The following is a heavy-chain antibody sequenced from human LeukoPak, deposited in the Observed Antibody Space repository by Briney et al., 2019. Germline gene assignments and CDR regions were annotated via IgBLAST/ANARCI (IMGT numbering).Heavy chain of an antibody. CDR2: ISYDGSNK. D-gene: IGHD3-22*01. CDR1: GFTFSSYA. CDR3: ARLDYHDSSNFDY. Sequence: PGRSLRLSCAASGFTFSSYAMHWVRQAPGKGLEWVAVISYDGSNKYYADSVKGRFTISRDNSKNTLYLQTNSLRAEDTAVYYCARLDYHDSSNFDYWGQGTLVTVSS. V-gene: IGHV3-30-3*01. J-gene: IGHJ4*02.